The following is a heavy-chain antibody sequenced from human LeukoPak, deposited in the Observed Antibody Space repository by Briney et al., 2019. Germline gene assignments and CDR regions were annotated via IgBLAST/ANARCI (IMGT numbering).Heavy chain of an antibody. CDR3: ARRSYYYDSSGYPRGAFDI. V-gene: IGHV4-39*07. CDR1: GGSISSGRYY. Sequence: SQTLSLTCTVSGGSISSGRYYWSWIRQPPGKGLEWIGEINHSGSTNYNPSLKSRVTISVDTSKNQFSLKLSSVTAADTAVYYCARRSYYYDSSGYPRGAFDIWGQGTMVTVSS. J-gene: IGHJ3*02. CDR2: INHSGST. D-gene: IGHD3-22*01.